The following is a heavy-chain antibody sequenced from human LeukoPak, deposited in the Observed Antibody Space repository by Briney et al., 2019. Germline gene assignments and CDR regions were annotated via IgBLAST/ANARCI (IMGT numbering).Heavy chain of an antibody. CDR3: AKDHCSCTSCYTFDY. Sequence: GGSLRLSCAASGFIFSSYGMHWVRQAPGKGLEWVAVISYDGSNKYYVDSVEGRFTISRDKSKNTLYLQMNSLRAEDTAVYYCAKDHCSCTSCYTFDYWGQGTLVTVSS. D-gene: IGHD2-2*02. CDR2: ISYDGSNK. V-gene: IGHV3-30*18. J-gene: IGHJ4*02. CDR1: GFIFSSYG.